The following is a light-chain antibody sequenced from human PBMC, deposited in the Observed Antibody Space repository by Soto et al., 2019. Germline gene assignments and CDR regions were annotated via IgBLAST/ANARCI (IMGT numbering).Light chain of an antibody. CDR3: QSYDTSLRGV. Sequence: VLTQPPSVSGAPGQRVTISCSGSSSNIGAGYDIHWYQQLPGTAPKLLIYGNTNRPSGVPDRFSGSKSGTAASLAITGLQAGDEADYYCQSYDTSLRGVFGTGTKLTVL. CDR1: SSNIGAGYD. J-gene: IGLJ1*01. V-gene: IGLV1-40*01. CDR2: GNT.